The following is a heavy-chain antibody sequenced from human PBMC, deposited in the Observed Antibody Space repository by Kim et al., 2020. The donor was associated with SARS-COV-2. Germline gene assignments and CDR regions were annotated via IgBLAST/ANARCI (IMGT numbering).Heavy chain of an antibody. Sequence: GGSLRLSCAASGFTFRDYYMTWIRQAPGKGLEWLSSITTRGGDMFYPDSVKGRFTISRDDAKNSLYLQIDSLRAEDTAVYYCAREVWYAFEMWGQGTVVTVSS. D-gene: IGHD3-16*01. J-gene: IGHJ3*02. CDR3: AREVWYAFEM. CDR2: ITTRGGDM. CDR1: GFTFRDYY. V-gene: IGHV3-11*01.